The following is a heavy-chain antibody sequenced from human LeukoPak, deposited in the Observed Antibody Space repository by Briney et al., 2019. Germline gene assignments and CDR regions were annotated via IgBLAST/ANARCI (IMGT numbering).Heavy chain of an antibody. Sequence: ASVKVSCKASGYTFTGYYMHWVRQALGQGLEWMGWINPNSGGTNYAQKFQGRVTMTRDTSISTAYMELSRLRSDDTAVYYCASIPGVGHWFDPWGQGTLVTVSS. CDR2: INPNSGGT. CDR1: GYTFTGYY. V-gene: IGHV1-2*02. D-gene: IGHD1-26*01. J-gene: IGHJ5*02. CDR3: ASIPGVGHWFDP.